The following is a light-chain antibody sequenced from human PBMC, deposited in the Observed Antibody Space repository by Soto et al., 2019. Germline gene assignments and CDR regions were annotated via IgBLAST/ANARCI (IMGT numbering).Light chain of an antibody. CDR1: QSVSSNY. CDR3: QQYAASPRT. V-gene: IGKV3-20*01. Sequence: EIVLTQSPGTLSLSPRERATLSCRASQSVSSNYLAWYQHKPGQAPRLLIYGASSRAPGIPDRFSGSGSGTDFTLTISSLEPEDFAVYYCQQYAASPRTFGQGTQVVVK. CDR2: GAS. J-gene: IGKJ1*01.